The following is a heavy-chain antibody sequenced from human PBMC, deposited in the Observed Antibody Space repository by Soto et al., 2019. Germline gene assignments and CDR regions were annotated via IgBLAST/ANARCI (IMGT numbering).Heavy chain of an antibody. J-gene: IGHJ4*02. CDR3: ARKRPNCGGDCYSH. CDR2: IIPIFGTA. V-gene: IGHV1-69*06. CDR1: GGTFSRYS. D-gene: IGHD2-21*02. Sequence: SVKVSCKASGGTFSRYSISWVRQAPGQGLEWMGGIIPIFGTANYAQKFQGRVTITADKSTSTAYMELSSLRSEDTAVYYCARKRPNCGGDCYSHWGQGTLVTVSS.